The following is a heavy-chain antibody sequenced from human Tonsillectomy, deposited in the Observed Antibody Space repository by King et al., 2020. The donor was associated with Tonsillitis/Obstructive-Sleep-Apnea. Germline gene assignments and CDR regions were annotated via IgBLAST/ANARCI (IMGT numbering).Heavy chain of an antibody. J-gene: IGHJ5*02. D-gene: IGHD2-2*01. CDR3: AKGGYCSSTSCYYNWFDP. Sequence: VQLVESGGGLVQPGGSLRLSCAASGFTFSSYAMSWVRQAPGKGLEWVSAISGSGGSTYYADSVKGRFTISRDNSKNTLYLQMNSLRAEDTAVYYCAKGGYCSSTSCYYNWFDPWGQGTLVNVSS. CDR2: ISGSGGST. V-gene: IGHV3-23*04. CDR1: GFTFSSYA.